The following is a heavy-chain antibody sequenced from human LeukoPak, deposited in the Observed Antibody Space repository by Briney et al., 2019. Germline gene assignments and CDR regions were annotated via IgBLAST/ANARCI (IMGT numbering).Heavy chain of an antibody. CDR1: GYTFTSYG. V-gene: IGHV1-18*01. J-gene: IGHJ4*02. Sequence: ASVKVSCKASGYTFTSYGISWVRQAPGQGLEWMGWISAYNGNTNYAQKLQGRVTMTTDTSTSTACMELRSLRSDDTAVYYCARDSIAAAGPFDYWGQGTLVTVSS. CDR3: ARDSIAAAGPFDY. D-gene: IGHD6-13*01. CDR2: ISAYNGNT.